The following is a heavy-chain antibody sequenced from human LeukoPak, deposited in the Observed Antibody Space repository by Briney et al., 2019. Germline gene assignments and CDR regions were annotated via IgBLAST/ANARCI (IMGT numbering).Heavy chain of an antibody. V-gene: IGHV4-59*01. D-gene: IGHD6-6*01. Sequence: PSETLSLTCTVSSGSISTCYWNWIRQPPGKGLEWIGYIYYSGSTNYNPSLRSRVTILVDTSKNQFSLKLTSVTAADTAVYSCARGRFGSSSSFDYWGQGNLVTVSS. CDR2: IYYSGST. CDR1: SGSISTCY. CDR3: ARGRFGSSSSFDY. J-gene: IGHJ4*02.